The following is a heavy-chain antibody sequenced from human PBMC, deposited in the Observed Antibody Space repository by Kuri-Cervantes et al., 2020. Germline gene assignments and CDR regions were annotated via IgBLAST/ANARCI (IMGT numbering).Heavy chain of an antibody. CDR1: GFSFSTFS. CDR3: VSGQSPDY. D-gene: IGHD1-26*01. J-gene: IGHJ4*02. CDR2: IKEDGSEK. V-gene: IGHV3-7*01. Sequence: GGSLRLSCAASGFSFSTFSMSWVRQASGKGLEWVANIKEDGSEKHYVDSVKGRFTISRDNTKSSLYLQMNSLRAEDTAVYYCVSGQSPDYWGRGTQVTVSS.